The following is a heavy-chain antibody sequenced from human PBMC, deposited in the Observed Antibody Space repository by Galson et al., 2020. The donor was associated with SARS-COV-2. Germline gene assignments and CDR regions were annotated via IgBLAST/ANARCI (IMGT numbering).Heavy chain of an antibody. V-gene: IGHV3-53*01. CDR2: IYSGGST. CDR1: GFTVSSNN. J-gene: IGHJ4*02. Sequence: QLGESLKISCAASGFTVSSNNMSWVRQAPGKGLEWVSVIYSGGSTYYADSVKGRFTISRDNSKNTLYLQMNSLRAEDTAVYYCARGYGDYYFDYWGQGTLVTVSS. CDR3: ARGYGDYYFDY. D-gene: IGHD4-17*01.